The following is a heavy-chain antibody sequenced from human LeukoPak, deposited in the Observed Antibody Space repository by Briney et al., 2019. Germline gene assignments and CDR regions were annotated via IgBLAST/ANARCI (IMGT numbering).Heavy chain of an antibody. CDR1: GYTFTSYG. V-gene: IGHV1-69*13. Sequence: SVKVSCKASGYTFTSYGISWVRQAPGQGLEWMGGIIPIFGTANYAQKFQGRVTITADESTSTAYMELSSLRSEDTAVYYCARVASETGIWFDYWGQGTLVTVSS. CDR3: ARVASETGIWFDY. D-gene: IGHD1-14*01. J-gene: IGHJ4*02. CDR2: IIPIFGTA.